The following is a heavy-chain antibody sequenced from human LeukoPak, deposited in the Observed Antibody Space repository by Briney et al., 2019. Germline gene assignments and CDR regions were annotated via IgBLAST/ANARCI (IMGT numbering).Heavy chain of an antibody. J-gene: IGHJ4*02. D-gene: IGHD4-11*01. V-gene: IGHV1-18*01. CDR2: ISPYNGQT. CDR1: GYEYTNYA. CDR3: SRVWDYSPRGRLDD. Sequence: ASVKVSCKASGYEYTNYAITWVRQASGQGLEWMGWISPYNGQTQYAQTLQGRITMTTDRPKPTVYLELTSLTSNDSAVYYCSRVWDYSPRGRLDDWGQGTRVTVSS.